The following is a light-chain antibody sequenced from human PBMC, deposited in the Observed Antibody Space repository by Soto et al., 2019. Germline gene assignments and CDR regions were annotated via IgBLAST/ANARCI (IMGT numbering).Light chain of an antibody. J-gene: IGKJ4*01. Sequence: DIVMTQSPDSQAVSLGERATINCKSSQSVFYSSNNKNFLAWYQQKPGQPPKLLIYWASTRESGVPDRISGGESGTDFTLTISSLQAEDVAVYYCQQYYDTPFTFGGGTKVDIK. CDR2: WAS. CDR3: QQYYDTPFT. CDR1: QSVFYSSNNKNF. V-gene: IGKV4-1*01.